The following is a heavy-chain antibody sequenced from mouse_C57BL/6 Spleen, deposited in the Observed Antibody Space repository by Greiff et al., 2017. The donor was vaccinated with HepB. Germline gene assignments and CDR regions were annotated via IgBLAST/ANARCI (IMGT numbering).Heavy chain of an antibody. Sequence: EVKLMESEGGLVQPGSSMKLSCTASGFTFSDYYMAWVRQVPEKGLEWVANINYDGSSTYYLDSLKSRFIISRDNAKNILYLQMSSLKSEDTATYYCARDYGNVDWYFDVWGTGTTVTVSS. D-gene: IGHD2-1*01. CDR1: GFTFSDYY. V-gene: IGHV5-16*01. CDR2: INYDGSST. J-gene: IGHJ1*03. CDR3: ARDYGNVDWYFDV.